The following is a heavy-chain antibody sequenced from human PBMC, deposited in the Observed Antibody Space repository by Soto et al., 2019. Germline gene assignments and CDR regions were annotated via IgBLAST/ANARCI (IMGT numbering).Heavy chain of an antibody. CDR2: ISYSGST. J-gene: IGHJ6*02. Sequence: SETLSLTCTVSGGSISSYYWSWIRQPPGKGLEWIGYISYSGSTNYNPSLKSRVTISVDTSKNQFSLRLSSVTAADTAVYYCAIDTILEGATYYYYSYGMDVWGQGTTVTVSS. D-gene: IGHD1-26*01. V-gene: IGHV4-59*01. CDR3: AIDTILEGATYYYYSYGMDV. CDR1: GGSISSYY.